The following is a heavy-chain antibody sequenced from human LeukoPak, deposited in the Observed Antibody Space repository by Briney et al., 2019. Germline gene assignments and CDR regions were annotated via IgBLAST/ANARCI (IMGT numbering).Heavy chain of an antibody. J-gene: IGHJ4*02. CDR2: ISGSGGST. V-gene: IGHV3-23*01. CDR3: AKYRSNALGPYFDWLLQY. CDR1: GFTFSSFA. Sequence: GGSLRLSCAASGFTFSSFAMSWVRQAPGKGLEWGSAISGSGGSTYYADSVKGGFTISRDNSKNTLYLHMNSLRAEETAVFYCAKYRSNALGPYFDWLLQYWGQGTLVTVSS. D-gene: IGHD3-9*01.